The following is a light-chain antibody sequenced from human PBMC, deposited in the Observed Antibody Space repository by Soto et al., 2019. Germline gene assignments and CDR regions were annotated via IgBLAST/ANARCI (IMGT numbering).Light chain of an antibody. V-gene: IGKV3-20*01. CDR2: GAS. CDR1: QTVRSTY. CDR3: QQYGDSPLT. J-gene: IGKJ4*01. Sequence: EIVLTQSPGTLSLSPGERATVSCRASQTVRSTYLAWFQQKPGQAPRLLIYGASSRATGIPDRFSGSGSGTDFTLTISRLEPEDFAVYYCQQYGDSPLTFGGGTKVEIK.